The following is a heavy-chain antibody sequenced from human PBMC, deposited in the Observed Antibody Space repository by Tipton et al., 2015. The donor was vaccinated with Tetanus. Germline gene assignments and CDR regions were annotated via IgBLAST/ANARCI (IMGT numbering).Heavy chain of an antibody. CDR3: ASSTVTR. J-gene: IGHJ4*02. CDR2: ISGTGKYI. D-gene: IGHD4-17*01. Sequence: SLRLSCAASGFSFSVYSINWVRQAPGKGLEWVSSISGTGKYIYYADSVKGRFTISRDNAKNLLYLQMSSLRREDTAVYYCASSTVTRWGPGTLVTVSS. CDR1: GFSFSVYS. V-gene: IGHV3-21*06.